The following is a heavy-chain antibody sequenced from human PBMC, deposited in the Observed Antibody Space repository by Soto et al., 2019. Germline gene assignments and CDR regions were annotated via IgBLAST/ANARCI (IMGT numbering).Heavy chain of an antibody. CDR1: GFTFSGSA. D-gene: IGHD6-13*01. J-gene: IGHJ4*02. Sequence: GGSLRLSCAASGFTFSGSAMHWVRQASGKGLEWVGRIRSKANSYATAYAASVKGRFTISRDDSKNTAYLQMNSLKTEDTAVYYCTRHSSWYYFDYWGQGTLVTVSS. CDR2: IRSKANSYAT. V-gene: IGHV3-73*01. CDR3: TRHSSWYYFDY.